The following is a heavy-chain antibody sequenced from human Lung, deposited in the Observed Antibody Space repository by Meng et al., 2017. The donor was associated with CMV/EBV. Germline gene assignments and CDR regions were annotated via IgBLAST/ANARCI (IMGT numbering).Heavy chain of an antibody. V-gene: IGHV7-4-1*01. CDR1: GYTFTSSS. CDR2: ININTGNP. Sequence: QVQLVQSGSGLKKPGDSVKVSCQAAGYTFTSSSMNWVRHAPGQGLEWMGWININTGNPTYAQGFTGRFVFSLDTSVSTAYLQIDSLKADDTAVYYCARGNGWRFDYWGQGTLVTASS. D-gene: IGHD6-19*01. J-gene: IGHJ4*02. CDR3: ARGNGWRFDY.